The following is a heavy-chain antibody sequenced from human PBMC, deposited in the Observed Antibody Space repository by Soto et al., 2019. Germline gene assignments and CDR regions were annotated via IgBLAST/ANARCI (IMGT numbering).Heavy chain of an antibody. J-gene: IGHJ4*02. CDR1: GFTFNSYS. CDR2: ISSSSSYI. V-gene: IGHV3-21*01. D-gene: IGHD4-17*01. CDR3: ARELGSLTTVTPVFDY. Sequence: GSLRLSCAASGFTFNSYSTNWVRQAPGKGLEWVSSISSSSSYIYYADSVKGRFTISRDNAKNSLYLQMNSLRAEDTAVYYCARELGSLTTVTPVFDYWGQGTLVTVSS.